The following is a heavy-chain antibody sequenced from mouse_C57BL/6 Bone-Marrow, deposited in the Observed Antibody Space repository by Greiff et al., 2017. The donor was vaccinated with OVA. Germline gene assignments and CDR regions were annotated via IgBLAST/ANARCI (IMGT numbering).Heavy chain of an antibody. D-gene: IGHD2-3*01. J-gene: IGHJ2*01. CDR1: GFNIKDDY. CDR2: IDPENGDT. V-gene: IGHV14-4*01. CDR3: PSYDNFHK. Sequence: VQLQQSGAELVRPGASVKLSCTASGFNIKDDYMHWVKQRPEQGLEWIGWIDPENGDTEYASKFQGKATITADTSSNTAYLQLSSLTSEDTAVYYCPSYDNFHKWGQCTTLTVST.